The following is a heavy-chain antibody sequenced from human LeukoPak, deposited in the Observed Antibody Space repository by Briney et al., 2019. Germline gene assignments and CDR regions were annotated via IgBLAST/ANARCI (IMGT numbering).Heavy chain of an antibody. D-gene: IGHD6-13*01. J-gene: IGHJ5*02. CDR1: GYTFTSYG. CDR2: IIPIFGTA. CDR3: ARYLIPGIAAEGYWFDP. Sequence: SVKVSCKASGYTFTSYGISWVRQAPGQGLEWMGGIIPIFGTANYAQKFQGRVTITADKSTSTAYMELSSLRSEDTAVYYCARYLIPGIAAEGYWFDPWGQGTLVTVSS. V-gene: IGHV1-69*06.